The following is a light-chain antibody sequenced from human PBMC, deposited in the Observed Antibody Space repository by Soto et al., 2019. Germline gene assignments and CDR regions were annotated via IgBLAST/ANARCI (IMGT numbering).Light chain of an antibody. CDR1: QSSSSY. CDR3: QQSYSTPIT. J-gene: IGKJ5*01. V-gene: IGKV1-39*01. Sequence: DIQMTQSPSSLSASVGDSVTISCRASQSSSSYSNWYQQKPGKAPKLLVYAASSLQCGVPSTFRGRGSWTDFTLTISSLQPENFATYFCQQSYSTPITFGQGTRLQFK. CDR2: AAS.